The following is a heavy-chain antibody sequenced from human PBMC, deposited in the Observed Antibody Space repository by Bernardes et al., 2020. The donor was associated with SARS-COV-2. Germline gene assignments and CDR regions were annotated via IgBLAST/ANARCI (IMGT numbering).Heavy chain of an antibody. CDR1: GGSFRGSN. J-gene: IGHJ5*02. D-gene: IGHD3-22*01. CDR2: INHSGST. CDR3: AREVKDISMIVVVFTAYSSRFDP. Sequence: SETLSLTCAVYGGSFRGSNWSWIRQSPGPGLEWIGEINHSGSTNYNPSLKSRVTISVDTSKNQFSLKLSSVTAADTAVYYCAREVKDISMIVVVFTAYSSRFDPWGQGTLVTVSS. V-gene: IGHV4-34*01.